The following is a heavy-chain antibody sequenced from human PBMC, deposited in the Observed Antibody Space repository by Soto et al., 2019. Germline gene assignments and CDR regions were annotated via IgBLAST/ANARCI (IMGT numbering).Heavy chain of an antibody. D-gene: IGHD2-2*02. V-gene: IGHV3-23*01. Sequence: LRLSCAAFGFDFNKYAMTWVRQAPGKGLQWVSSTTSNGDSTYYADSVKGRFTTSRDNSKNTLYLQMNSLRADDTAVFYCAKDSPSYTTSPFYFDSWGQGTLVTVSS. J-gene: IGHJ4*02. CDR1: GFDFNKYA. CDR3: AKDSPSYTTSPFYFDS. CDR2: TTSNGDST.